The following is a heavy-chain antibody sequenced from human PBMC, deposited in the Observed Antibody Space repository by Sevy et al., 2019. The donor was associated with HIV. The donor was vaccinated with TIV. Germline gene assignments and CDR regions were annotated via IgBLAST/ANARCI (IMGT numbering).Heavy chain of an antibody. Sequence: ASVKVSCKASGYTFNSFYIHWVRQAPGQGLEWMGWINPYSGGTHYEQKFQGRVTLTSDTSISVAYMDLTSLRSNDTAVYYCVRDRFYGGDSVTFAGDFWGQGTLVTVSS. CDR2: INPYSGGT. J-gene: IGHJ4*02. CDR1: GYTFNSFY. D-gene: IGHD2-21*02. V-gene: IGHV1-2*02. CDR3: VRDRFYGGDSVTFAGDF.